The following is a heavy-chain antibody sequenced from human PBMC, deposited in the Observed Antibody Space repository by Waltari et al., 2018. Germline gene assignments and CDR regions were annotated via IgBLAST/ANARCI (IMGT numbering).Heavy chain of an antibody. J-gene: IGHJ2*01. D-gene: IGHD3-22*01. V-gene: IGHV4-39*01. CDR2: MYYSGST. CDR1: GCSLISAASC. Sequence: QLPLQESGPGLVKPSDNLSLTCVGSGCSLISAASCLCWVRQPPGKGIEVNGIMYYSGSTYYNPSLKSRVTISVDTSQNQFSLRLSAVTAADTAVYYCARQDYYYVKGYFDLWGRGNLVTVSS. CDR3: ARQDYYYVKGYFDL.